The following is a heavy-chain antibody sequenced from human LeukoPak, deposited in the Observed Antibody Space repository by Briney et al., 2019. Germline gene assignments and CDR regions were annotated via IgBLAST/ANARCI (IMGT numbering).Heavy chain of an antibody. Sequence: SETLSLTCTVSGDSISSSSYYWGWIRQPPGKGLEWIGNVYYSGSTYYNPSLKSRVTIFVDKSKHQFSLKVSSVPAADTAVYYCARLIAAVTGWFDPWGQGTLVTVSS. CDR2: VYYSGST. J-gene: IGHJ5*02. D-gene: IGHD6-13*01. V-gene: IGHV4-39*01. CDR1: GDSISSSSYY. CDR3: ARLIAAVTGWFDP.